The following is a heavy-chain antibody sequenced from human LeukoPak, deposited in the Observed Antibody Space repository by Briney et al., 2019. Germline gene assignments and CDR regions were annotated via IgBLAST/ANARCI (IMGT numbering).Heavy chain of an antibody. CDR3: AREAYSGSLYFDY. D-gene: IGHD1-26*01. CDR1: GGSVSGYY. J-gene: IGHJ4*02. Sequence: PSETLSLTCTVSGGSVSGYYWNWIRQPAGRGLEWIGRIYTTGSTNYNPSLKSRVTMSVDTSKNQFSLKLFSVTAADTAVYYCAREAYSGSLYFDYWGQGTLVTVSS. V-gene: IGHV4-4*07. CDR2: IYTTGST.